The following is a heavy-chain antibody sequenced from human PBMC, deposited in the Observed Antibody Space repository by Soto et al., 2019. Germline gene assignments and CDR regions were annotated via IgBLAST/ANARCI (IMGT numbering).Heavy chain of an antibody. CDR1: GCTFSSYT. CDR3: ASFTVGPKTSNYYYYMDV. J-gene: IGHJ6*03. D-gene: IGHD4-17*01. V-gene: IGHV1-69*02. Sequence: GASVKVSCKASGCTFSSYTISWVRQAPGQGLEWMGRIIPILGIANYAQKFQGRVTITADKSTSTAYMELSSLRSEDTAVYYCASFTVGPKTSNYYYYMDVWGKGTTVTVSS. CDR2: IIPILGIA.